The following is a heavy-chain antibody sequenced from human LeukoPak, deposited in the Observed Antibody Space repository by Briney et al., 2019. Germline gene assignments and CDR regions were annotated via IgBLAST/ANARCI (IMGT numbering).Heavy chain of an antibody. Sequence: SETLSLTCTVSGGSTSNYYWSWIRQPPGKGLEWIGYIYYSGGTNYNPSLKSRVTISVDTSKNQFSLKLTSVTAADTAVYYCARTSLADYWGQGTLVTVSS. CDR1: GGSTSNYY. CDR2: IYYSGGT. CDR3: ARTSLADY. J-gene: IGHJ4*02. V-gene: IGHV4-59*01.